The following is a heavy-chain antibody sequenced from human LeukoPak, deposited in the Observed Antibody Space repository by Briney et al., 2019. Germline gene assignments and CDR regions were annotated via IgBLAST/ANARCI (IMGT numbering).Heavy chain of an antibody. J-gene: IGHJ3*02. Sequence: GRSLRLSCAASGFTFSSYAMHWVRQAPGKGLEWVAVISYDGSNKYYADSVKGRFTISRDNSKNTLYLQMNSLRAEDTAVYYCARGGGLDAFDIWGQGTMVTVSS. CDR3: ARGGGLDAFDI. V-gene: IGHV3-30*04. CDR1: GFTFSSYA. D-gene: IGHD3-16*01. CDR2: ISYDGSNK.